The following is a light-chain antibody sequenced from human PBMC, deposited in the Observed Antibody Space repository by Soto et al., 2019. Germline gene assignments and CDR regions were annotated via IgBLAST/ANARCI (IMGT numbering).Light chain of an antibody. V-gene: IGKV1-5*03. CDR2: KAS. CDR3: QQYNSYPRT. J-gene: IGKJ1*01. CDR1: QSVNNW. Sequence: DIQMTQSPSTLSASVGDRVIITCRASQSVNNWLAWYQQKPGKAPNLLIYKASSLQSGVPSRFSGSGSGTEFTLTISSLQPDDFATYYCQQYNSYPRTFGQGTKVEIK.